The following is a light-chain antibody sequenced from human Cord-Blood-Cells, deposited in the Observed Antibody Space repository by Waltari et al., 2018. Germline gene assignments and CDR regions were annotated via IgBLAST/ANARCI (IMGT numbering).Light chain of an antibody. CDR2: DAS. J-gene: IGKJ4*01. CDR3: QQYDNLSLT. Sequence: IHMTQSPSSLSASVGDRVTITCLASQDISNYLNWYQQKPGKAPKLLIYDASNLETGVPSRFSGSGSGTDFTFTISSLQPEDIATYYCQQYDNLSLTFGGGTKVEIK. V-gene: IGKV1-33*01. CDR1: QDISNY.